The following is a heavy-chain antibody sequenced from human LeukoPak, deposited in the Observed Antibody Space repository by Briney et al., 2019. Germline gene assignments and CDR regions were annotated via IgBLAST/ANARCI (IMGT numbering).Heavy chain of an antibody. CDR2: INHSGST. V-gene: IGHV4-34*01. Sequence: PSETLSLTCAVYGGSFSGYYWSWIRQPPGKGLEWIGEINHSGSTNYNPSLKSRVTISVDTSKNQFSLKLSSVTAADTAVYYCARERMITFGGVIGRYYFDYWGQGTLVTVSS. CDR1: GGSFSGYY. D-gene: IGHD3-16*02. CDR3: ARERMITFGGVIGRYYFDY. J-gene: IGHJ4*02.